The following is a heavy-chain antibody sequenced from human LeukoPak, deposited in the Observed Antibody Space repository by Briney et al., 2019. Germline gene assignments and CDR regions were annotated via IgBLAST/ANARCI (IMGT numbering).Heavy chain of an antibody. J-gene: IGHJ5*02. D-gene: IGHD3-10*01. V-gene: IGHV4-34*01. CDR1: GGSFSGYY. CDR3: ARHVMYYYGSGSYYNANWFDP. CDR2: INHSGST. Sequence: NPSETLSLTCAVYGGSFSGYYWSWIRQPPGKGLEWIGEINHSGSTNYNPSLKSRVTISVDTSKNQFSLKLSSVTAADTAVYYCARHVMYYYGSGSYYNANWFDPWGQGTLVTVSS.